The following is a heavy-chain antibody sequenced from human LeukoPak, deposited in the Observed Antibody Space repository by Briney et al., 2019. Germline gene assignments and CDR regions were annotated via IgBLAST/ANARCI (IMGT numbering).Heavy chain of an antibody. CDR2: IYYSGST. V-gene: IGHV4-61*01. CDR3: ARGDTAPYGSGSYPDY. Sequence: SETLSLTCTVSGGSISSSSYYWSWIRQPPGKGLEWIGYIYYSGSTNYNPSLKSRVTISVDTSKNQFSLKLSSVTAADTAVYYCARGDTAPYGSGSYPDYWGQGTLVTVSS. CDR1: GGSISSSSYY. J-gene: IGHJ4*02. D-gene: IGHD3-10*01.